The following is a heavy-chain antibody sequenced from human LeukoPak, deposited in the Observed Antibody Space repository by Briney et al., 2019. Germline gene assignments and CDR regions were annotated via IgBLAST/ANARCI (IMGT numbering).Heavy chain of an antibody. CDR3: VRAIPAAILGAFDI. V-gene: IGHV3-48*04. D-gene: IGHD2-2*02. J-gene: IGHJ4*02. Sequence: GGSLRLSCAASGFTFSSYSMNWVRQAPGKGLEWVSYISSGGNPIYYADSVRGRFTISRDNAKKSLYLQMNNLRAEDTAVYYCVRAIPAAILGAFDIWGQGTLVTVSS. CDR2: ISSGGNPI. CDR1: GFTFSSYS.